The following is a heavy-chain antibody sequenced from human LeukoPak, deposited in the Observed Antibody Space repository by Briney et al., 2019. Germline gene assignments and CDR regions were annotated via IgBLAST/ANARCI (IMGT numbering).Heavy chain of an antibody. CDR2: FDPEDGET. V-gene: IGHV1-24*01. CDR3: ARDGYYDSSGYYNYYYMDV. J-gene: IGHJ6*03. D-gene: IGHD3-22*01. CDR1: GYTLTKLS. Sequence: ASVKVSCKVSGYTLTKLSMHWVRQALGKGLEWVGGFDPEDGETVYSQKFQGRVTMTEDTSTDTAYMELSSLRSEDTAVYYCARDGYYDSSGYYNYYYMDVWGKGTTVTISS.